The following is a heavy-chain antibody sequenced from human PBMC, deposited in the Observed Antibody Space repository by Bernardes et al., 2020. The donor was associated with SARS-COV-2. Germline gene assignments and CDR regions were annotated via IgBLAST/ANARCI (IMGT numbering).Heavy chain of an antibody. CDR2: IYYSGST. V-gene: IGHV4-39*01. CDR1: GGSISSSSYY. J-gene: IGHJ6*02. Sequence: SETLSLTCTVSGGSISSSSYYWGWIRQPPGKGLEWIGSIYYSGSTYYNPSLKSRVTISVDTSKNQFSLKLSSVTAADTAVYYCAGNTVTTELVNYGMDVWGQGTTVTVSS. D-gene: IGHD4-17*01. CDR3: AGNTVTTELVNYGMDV.